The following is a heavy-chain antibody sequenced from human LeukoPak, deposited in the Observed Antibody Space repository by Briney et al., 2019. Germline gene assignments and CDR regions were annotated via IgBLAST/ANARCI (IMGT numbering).Heavy chain of an antibody. Sequence: ASVKVSCKASGYTFTSYGISWVRQAPGQGLEWMGWISAYNGNTNYAQKLQGRVTMTTVTSTSTAYMELRSLRSDDTAVYYCARDQNDYGDSPGDYWGQGTLVTVSS. CDR3: ARDQNDYGDSPGDY. CDR1: GYTFTSYG. D-gene: IGHD4-17*01. V-gene: IGHV1-18*01. J-gene: IGHJ4*02. CDR2: ISAYNGNT.